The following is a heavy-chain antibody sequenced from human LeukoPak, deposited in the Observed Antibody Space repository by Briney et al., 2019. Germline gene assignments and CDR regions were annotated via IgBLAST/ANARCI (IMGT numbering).Heavy chain of an antibody. V-gene: IGHV3-21*01. CDR1: GFTFSSFS. CDR2: ISSSSSYI. J-gene: IGHJ3*02. D-gene: IGHD1-1*01. Sequence: GGSLRLSCAASGFTFSSFSMNWVRQAPGKGLEWVSSISSSSSYIYYADSVKGRFTISRDNAKNSLYLQMNSLRAEDTAVYYCARDGTGTTLLHAFDIWGQGTMVTVSS. CDR3: ARDGTGTTLLHAFDI.